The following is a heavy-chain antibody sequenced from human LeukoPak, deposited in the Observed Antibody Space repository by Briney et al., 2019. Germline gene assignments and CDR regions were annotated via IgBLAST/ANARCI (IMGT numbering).Heavy chain of an antibody. CDR3: ARSDYDILTGSTGERWFDP. CDR1: GNTFTSYG. CDR2: ISAYNGNT. Sequence: ASVKVSCKASGNTFTSYGISWVRQAPGQGLEWMGWISAYNGNTNNAQKRQGRVTMTTDTSMSTAYMELRSLRSDDTAVYYCARSDYDILTGSTGERWFDPWGQGTLVTVSS. V-gene: IGHV1-18*01. J-gene: IGHJ5*02. D-gene: IGHD3-9*01.